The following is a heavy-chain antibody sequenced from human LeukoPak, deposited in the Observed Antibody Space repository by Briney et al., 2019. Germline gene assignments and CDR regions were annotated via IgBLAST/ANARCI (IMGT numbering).Heavy chain of an antibody. D-gene: IGHD3-3*01. Sequence: SETLSLTCAVYGGSFSSYYWGWIRQPPGKGLEWIGSIYYSGSTYYNPSLKSRVTISVDTSKNQFSLKLSSVTAADTAVYYCARRGAGSDFWSGYYRTFDYWGQGTLVTVSS. CDR1: GGSFSSYY. J-gene: IGHJ4*02. CDR3: ARRGAGSDFWSGYYRTFDY. CDR2: IYYSGST. V-gene: IGHV4-39*01.